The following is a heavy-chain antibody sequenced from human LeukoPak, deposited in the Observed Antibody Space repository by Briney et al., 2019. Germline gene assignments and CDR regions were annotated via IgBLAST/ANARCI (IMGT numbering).Heavy chain of an antibody. CDR2: INTHGTTI. V-gene: IGHV3-74*01. D-gene: IGHD3-10*01. J-gene: IGHJ3*02. CDR3: TRGFREGFDI. CDR1: GFTFESYW. Sequence: GGSLLLSCEASGFTFESYWIHWVRQVPGKGLVWVSRINTHGTTISYADSVEGRFTISRDNARNTLYLQMSGLRVEDTALYYCTRGFREGFDIWGHGTMVTVSS.